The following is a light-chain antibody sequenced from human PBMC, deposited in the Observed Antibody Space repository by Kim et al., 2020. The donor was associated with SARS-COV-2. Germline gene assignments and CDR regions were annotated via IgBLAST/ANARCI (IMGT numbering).Light chain of an antibody. Sequence: DIQLTQSPSFLSASVGDRVTITCRASQGINTYLAWYQEKPGKAPKLLIYAASTLQSGVPSRFSGSGSGTEFTLTISSLQAEDFASYYCQQLISYPITFGQGTRLEIK. V-gene: IGKV1-9*01. CDR1: QGINTY. CDR2: AAS. J-gene: IGKJ5*01. CDR3: QQLISYPIT.